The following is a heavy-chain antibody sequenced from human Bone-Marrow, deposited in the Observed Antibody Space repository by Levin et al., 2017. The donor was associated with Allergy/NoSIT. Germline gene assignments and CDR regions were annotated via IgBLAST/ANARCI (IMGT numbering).Heavy chain of an antibody. J-gene: IGHJ4*02. Sequence: LSLPCAASGFTFRSYAMSWVRQAPGKGLEWVSAISGSGGSTYYADSVKGRFTISRDNSKNTLYLQMNSLRAEDTAVYYCAKEPRIVGATAPHFSYWGQGTLVTVSS. D-gene: IGHD1-26*01. V-gene: IGHV3-23*01. CDR1: GFTFRSYA. CDR3: AKEPRIVGATAPHFSY. CDR2: ISGSGGST.